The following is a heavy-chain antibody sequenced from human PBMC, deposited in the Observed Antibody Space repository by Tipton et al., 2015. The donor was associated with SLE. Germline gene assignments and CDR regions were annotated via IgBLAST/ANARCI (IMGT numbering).Heavy chain of an antibody. D-gene: IGHD6-13*01. Sequence: TLSLTCAVYGGSFSGYYWSWIRQPPGKGLEWIGEINHSGSTNYNPSLKSRVTISIDTSKNQFSLKLSSVTAADTAVYYCARIFAYSSSWYGDAFDIWGQGTMVTVSS. CDR2: INHSGST. J-gene: IGHJ3*02. CDR3: ARIFAYSSSWYGDAFDI. CDR1: GGSFSGYY. V-gene: IGHV4-34*01.